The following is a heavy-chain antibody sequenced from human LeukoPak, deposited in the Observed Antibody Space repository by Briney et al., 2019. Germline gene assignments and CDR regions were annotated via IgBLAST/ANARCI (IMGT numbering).Heavy chain of an antibody. CDR3: ARDGGDSSGYYWGLGY. CDR1: GFTFSSYA. Sequence: PGRSLRLSCAASGFTFSSYAMHWVRQAPGKGLEWVAVISYDGSNKYYADSVKGRFTISRDNAKDTLYLQMNSLRPEDTAVYYCARDGGDSSGYYWGLGYWGQGTLVTVSS. J-gene: IGHJ4*02. CDR2: ISYDGSNK. D-gene: IGHD3-22*01. V-gene: IGHV3-30*04.